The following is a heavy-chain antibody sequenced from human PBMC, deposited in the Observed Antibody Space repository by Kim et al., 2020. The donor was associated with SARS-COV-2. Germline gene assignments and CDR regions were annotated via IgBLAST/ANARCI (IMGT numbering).Heavy chain of an antibody. V-gene: IGHV4-34*01. CDR3: ARRLTTVVKSRAFQH. D-gene: IGHD4-17*01. CDR2: INHSGST. CDR1: GGSFNGYY. Sequence: SETLSLTCAVYGGSFNGYYWSWIRQPPGKGLEWIGEINHSGSTNYNPSLKSRVTISVDTSKKQFSLKLNSVTAADTAVYYCARRLTTVVKSRAFQHWGQGTLVTVSS. J-gene: IGHJ1*01.